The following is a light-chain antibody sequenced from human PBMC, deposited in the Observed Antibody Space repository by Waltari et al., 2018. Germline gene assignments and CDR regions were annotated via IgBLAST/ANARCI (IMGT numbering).Light chain of an antibody. Sequence: IVMTQSPATLSVSPGEGATLSCRASQSIATNLAWYQQKPGQGPRLPISEASTRVAGVPARFRARGSGTEFTLTISSLQSEDFAVYYCQQYNDYYSFGQGTRLEIK. CDR3: QQYNDYYS. CDR1: QSIATN. J-gene: IGKJ2*01. V-gene: IGKV3-15*01. CDR2: EAS.